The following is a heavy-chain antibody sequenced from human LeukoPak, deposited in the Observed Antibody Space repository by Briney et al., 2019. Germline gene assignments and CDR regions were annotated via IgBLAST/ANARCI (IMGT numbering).Heavy chain of an antibody. CDR3: ARVLNAPKFIDS. V-gene: IGHV4-38-2*02. CDR2: VFQLQTVRT. J-gene: IGHJ4*02. Sequence: PSETLSLSCTVSGSSLTATYYWAWFRQPPGKGLVWIATVFQLQTVRTFYNPSLESRVTMSLDTSQNQFSLNLTSVTAADTALYFCARVLNAPKFIDSWGQGTLVTVSS. CDR1: GSSLTATYY. D-gene: IGHD2-8*01.